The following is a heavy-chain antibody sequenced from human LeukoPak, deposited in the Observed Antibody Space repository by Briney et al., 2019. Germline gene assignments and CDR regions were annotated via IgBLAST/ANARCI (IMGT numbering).Heavy chain of an antibody. V-gene: IGHV1-18*01. J-gene: IGHJ5*02. Sequence: ASVKVSCKASGYTFTSYGISWVRQAPGQGLEWMGWISAYNGNTNYAQKLQDRVTMTTDTSTSTAYMELRSLRSDDTAVYYCAAQGVKYPSSWFDPWGQGTLVTVSS. CDR3: AAQGVKYPSSWFDP. CDR2: ISAYNGNT. D-gene: IGHD2-2*01. CDR1: GYTFTSYG.